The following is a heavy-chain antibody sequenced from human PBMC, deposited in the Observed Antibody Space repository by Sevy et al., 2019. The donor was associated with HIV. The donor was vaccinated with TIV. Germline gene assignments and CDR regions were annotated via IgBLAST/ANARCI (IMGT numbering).Heavy chain of an antibody. CDR3: ARHARDVGVVISVTKYYYYMDV. D-gene: IGHD3-3*01. CDR1: GGSISSSSYY. CDR2: IYYSGST. J-gene: IGHJ6*03. V-gene: IGHV4-39*01. Sequence: SETLSLTCTVSGGSISSSSYYWGWIRQPPGKGLEWIGSIYYSGSTYYNPSLKSRVTMSVDTSKNQFSLKLSSVTAADTAVDYCARHARDVGVVISVTKYYYYMDVWGKGTTVTVSS.